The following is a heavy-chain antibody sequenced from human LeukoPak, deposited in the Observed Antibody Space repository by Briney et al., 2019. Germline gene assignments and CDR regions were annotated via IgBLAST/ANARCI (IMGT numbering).Heavy chain of an antibody. CDR3: AREDLRTGHWFFDL. CDR1: GFTFSSYG. D-gene: IGHD4-17*01. J-gene: IGHJ2*01. Sequence: PGRSLRLSCAASGFTFSSYGMHWVRQAPGKGLEWVAVISYDGSNKYYADSVKGRFTISRDNAKNALYLQMNSLRGEDTAVYYCAREDLRTGHWFFDLWGRGTLVTVSS. V-gene: IGHV3-30*03. CDR2: ISYDGSNK.